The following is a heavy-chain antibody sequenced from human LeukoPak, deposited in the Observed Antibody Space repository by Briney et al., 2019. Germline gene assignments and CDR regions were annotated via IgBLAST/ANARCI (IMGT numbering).Heavy chain of an antibody. J-gene: IGHJ5*02. Sequence: ASVKVSCKASGYTFTSYDINWVRQATGQGLEWMGWMNPNSGNTGYAQKFQGRVTMTRNTSISTAYMELSSLRSEDTAVYYCARRSTVTTRWYWFDPWAREPWSPSPQ. V-gene: IGHV1-8*01. CDR3: ARRSTVTTRWYWFDP. CDR2: MNPNSGNT. CDR1: GYTFTSYD. D-gene: IGHD4-17*01.